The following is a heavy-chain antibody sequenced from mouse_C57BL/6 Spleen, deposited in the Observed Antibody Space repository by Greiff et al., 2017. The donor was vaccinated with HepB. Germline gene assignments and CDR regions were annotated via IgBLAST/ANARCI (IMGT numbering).Heavy chain of an antibody. Sequence: EVKLMESGGGLVKPGGSLKLSCAASGFTFSSYAMSWVRQTPEKRLEWVATISDGGSYTYYPDNVKGRFTISRDNAKNNLYLQMSHLKSEDTAMYYCARANCDRKNYFDYWGQGTTLTVSS. V-gene: IGHV5-4*03. CDR1: GFTFSSYA. J-gene: IGHJ2*01. D-gene: IGHD4-1*01. CDR3: ARANCDRKNYFDY. CDR2: ISDGGSYT.